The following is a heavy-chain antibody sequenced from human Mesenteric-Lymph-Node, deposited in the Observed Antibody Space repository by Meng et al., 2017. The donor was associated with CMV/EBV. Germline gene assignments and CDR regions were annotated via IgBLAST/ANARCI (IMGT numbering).Heavy chain of an antibody. D-gene: IGHD5-18*01. J-gene: IGHJ4*02. CDR3: ARDFSWNTAMVTGALGY. Sequence: ASVKVSCKASGYTFTSYAMNWVRQAPGQGLEWMGWISAYNGNTNYAQKLQGRVTMTTDTSTSTAYMELRSLRSDDTAVYYCARDFSWNTAMVTGALGYWGQGTLVTVSS. CDR2: ISAYNGNT. V-gene: IGHV1-18*01. CDR1: GYTFTSYA.